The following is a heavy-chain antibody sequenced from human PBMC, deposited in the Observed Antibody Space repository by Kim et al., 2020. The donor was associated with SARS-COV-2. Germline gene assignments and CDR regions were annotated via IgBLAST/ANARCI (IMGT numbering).Heavy chain of an antibody. CDR2: IYSDETT. J-gene: IGHJ3*01. CDR1: GLAVSLNF. CDR3: ARGWGTASFDV. D-gene: IGHD3-16*01. Sequence: GGSLRLSCAASGLAVSLNFFIWVRQTPTRGLEWISTIYSDETTFYADSVRGRFTFSRDIYKSLLFLHMTGLREEDTAVYWCARGWGTASFDVWGQGTMVTVS. V-gene: IGHV3-53*01.